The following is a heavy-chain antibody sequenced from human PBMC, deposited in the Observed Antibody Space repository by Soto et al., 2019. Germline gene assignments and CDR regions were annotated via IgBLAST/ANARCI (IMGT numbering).Heavy chain of an antibody. J-gene: IGHJ5*02. CDR2: ISSSSSYI. CDR3: ASSVVPAAGGWFDP. V-gene: IGHV3-21*01. D-gene: IGHD2-2*01. Sequence: GGSLRLSCAASGFTFSSYSMNWVRQAPGKGLEWVSSISSSSSYIYYADSVKGRFTISRDNAKNSLYLQMNSLRAEDTAVYYCASSVVPAAGGWFDPWGQGTLVTVSS. CDR1: GFTFSSYS.